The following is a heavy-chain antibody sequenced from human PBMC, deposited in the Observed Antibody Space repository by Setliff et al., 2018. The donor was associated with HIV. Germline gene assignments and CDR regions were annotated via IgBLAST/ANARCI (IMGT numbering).Heavy chain of an antibody. CDR1: GYTFTGHY. CDR3: ARDEGSGWPLDY. J-gene: IGHJ4*02. V-gene: IGHV1-2*06. CDR2: INPKSGGI. D-gene: IGHD6-19*01. Sequence: ASVKVSCKASGYTFTGHYMHWVRQAPGQGLEWMGRINPKSGGINYAQKFQGRVTLTRDTSISTAYMELSRLRSDDTAVYYCARDEGSGWPLDYWGQGTLVTVSS.